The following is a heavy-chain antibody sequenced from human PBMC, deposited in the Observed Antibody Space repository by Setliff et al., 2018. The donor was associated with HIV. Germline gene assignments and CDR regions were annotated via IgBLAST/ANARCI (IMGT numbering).Heavy chain of an antibody. CDR2: INHAGST. D-gene: IGHD5-12*01. CDR3: ARSRGTQQEEYYFDY. V-gene: IGHV4-34*01. Sequence: SETLSLTCAVYSGSFSGYYWNWIRQPPGKGLEWIGEINHAGSTHYNPSLKSRVTISVDTSENQFSLQLSPVTAADTAVYFCARSRGTQQEEYYFDYWGPGTLVTVSS. J-gene: IGHJ4*02. CDR1: SGSFSGYY.